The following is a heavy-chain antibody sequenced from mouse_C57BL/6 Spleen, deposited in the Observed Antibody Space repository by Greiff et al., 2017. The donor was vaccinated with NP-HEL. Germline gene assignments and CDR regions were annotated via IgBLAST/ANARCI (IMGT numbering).Heavy chain of an antibody. V-gene: IGHV1-55*01. Sequence: VQLQQPGAELVKPGASVKMSCKASGYTFTSYWITWVKQRPGQGLEWIGDIYPGSGSTNYNEKFKSKATLTVDTSSSTAYMQLSSLTSEDSAVYYCARKKYSNYVVMDYWGQGTSVTVSS. CDR3: ARKKYSNYVVMDY. J-gene: IGHJ4*01. D-gene: IGHD2-5*01. CDR1: GYTFTSYW. CDR2: IYPGSGST.